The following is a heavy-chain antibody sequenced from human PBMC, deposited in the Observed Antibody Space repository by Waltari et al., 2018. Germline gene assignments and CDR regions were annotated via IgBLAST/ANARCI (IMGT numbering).Heavy chain of an antibody. CDR3: ARQSSAMTSSWYDY. J-gene: IGHJ4*02. D-gene: IGHD6-13*01. CDR1: GYSFTSYW. V-gene: IGHV5-51*01. CDR2: SYPGESDT. Sequence: EVQLVQSGAEVKKPGESLKISCKGSGYSFTSYWIGWVRQMPGKGLEWMGVSYPGESDTRYRPSFQGQVTISADKSISTAYLQWSSLKASDTAMYYCARQSSAMTSSWYDYWGQGTLVTVSS.